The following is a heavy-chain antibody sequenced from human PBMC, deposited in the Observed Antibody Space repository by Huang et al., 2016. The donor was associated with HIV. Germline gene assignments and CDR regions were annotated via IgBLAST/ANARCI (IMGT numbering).Heavy chain of an antibody. CDR3: ARRFSSSSGYFDY. V-gene: IGHV5-51*01. Sequence: VQLVQSGAEVKKPGESLKISCKGSGYSFSSYWIAWVRQMPGKGLEWMGIILPADSDTTYSPSFEGQVTISADKSIGTAYLQWSSRKASDTAMYYCARRFSSSSGYFDYWGQGSLVTVSS. J-gene: IGHJ4*02. CDR1: GYSFSSYW. CDR2: ILPADSDT. D-gene: IGHD6-6*01.